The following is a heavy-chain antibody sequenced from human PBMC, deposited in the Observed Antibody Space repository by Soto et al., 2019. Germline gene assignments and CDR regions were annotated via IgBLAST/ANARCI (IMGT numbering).Heavy chain of an antibody. V-gene: IGHV3-23*01. CDR1: GFTFSSYA. CDR2: VSIGGST. CDR3: AKRRGAGGHFDY. D-gene: IGHD2-15*01. Sequence: DVQLLESGGGLVQPEGSLRLSCAASGFTFSSYAMGWVRQGPGKGLEWVAVVSIGGSTHYADSVRGRFTISRDNSKNTLSLQMHSLTAEDTAVYFCAKRRGAGGHFDYWGQGALFTVSS. J-gene: IGHJ4*02.